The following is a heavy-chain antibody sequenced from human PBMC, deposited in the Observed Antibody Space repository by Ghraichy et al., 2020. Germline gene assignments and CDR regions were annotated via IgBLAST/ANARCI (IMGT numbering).Heavy chain of an antibody. CDR1: GFTFSSYS. D-gene: IGHD3-9*01. J-gene: IGHJ4*02. CDR2: ISSSSSYI. CDR3: ARVRTDYDILTGYYTWGGGCDY. Sequence: GGSLRLSCAASGFTFSSYSMNWVRQAPGKGLEWVSSISSSSSYIYYADSVKGRFTISRDNAKNSLYLQMNSLRAEDTAVYYCARVRTDYDILTGYYTWGGGCDYWGQGTLVTVSS. V-gene: IGHV3-21*01.